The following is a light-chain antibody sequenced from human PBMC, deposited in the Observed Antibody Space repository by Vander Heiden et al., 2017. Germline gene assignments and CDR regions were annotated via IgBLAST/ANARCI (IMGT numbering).Light chain of an antibody. Sequence: IQLTQSPSSLSASVGDRVTITCRPSQGMSSYLAWYQQKPGKAPKLLIYAASTLQSGVPSRFSGSGSGTDFTLTISRLQHEDVATYYCQQHNSYPLTFGHGTKVDIK. CDR2: AAS. CDR1: QGMSSY. CDR3: QQHNSYPLT. V-gene: IGKV1-9*01. J-gene: IGKJ3*01.